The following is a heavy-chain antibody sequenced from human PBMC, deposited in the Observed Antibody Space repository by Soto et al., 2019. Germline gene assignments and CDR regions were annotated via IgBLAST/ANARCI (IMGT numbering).Heavy chain of an antibody. CDR2: IIPIFGTA. J-gene: IGHJ6*02. CDR3: AKATPSGIWLQFSYYSYGMDV. CDR1: GGTFSSYA. V-gene: IGHV1-69*01. Sequence: QVQLVQSGAEVKKPGSSVKVSCKASGGTFSSYAISWVRQAPGQGIEWMGGIIPIFGTANYAQKFQGRVTITADESTSTAYMELSSLRSEDTAVYYCAKATPSGIWLQFSYYSYGMDVWGQGTTVTVSS. D-gene: IGHD5-12*01.